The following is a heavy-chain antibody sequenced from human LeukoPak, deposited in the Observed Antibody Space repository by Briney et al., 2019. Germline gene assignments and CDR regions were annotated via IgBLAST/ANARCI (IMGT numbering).Heavy chain of an antibody. CDR3: ARWGDGSGSYRGFDI. D-gene: IGHD3-3*01. J-gene: IGHJ3*02. V-gene: IGHV4-59*11. CDR2: IDNRGNT. Sequence: SETLSLTCTVSGGSISSQYWTWIRQPPGKGPEWIAYIDNRGNTNYNPSLRSRVTISIDTSKNQFSLKLSSVTAADMAVYYCARWGDGSGSYRGFDIWGQGTMVTVSS. CDR1: GGSISSQY.